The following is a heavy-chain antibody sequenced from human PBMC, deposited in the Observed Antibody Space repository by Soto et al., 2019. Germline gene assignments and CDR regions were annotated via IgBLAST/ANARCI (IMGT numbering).Heavy chain of an antibody. Sequence: EVQVLDSGGGLVQPGGSLRLSCAASGFTFNNYAMNWVRQAPGKGLEWVATISATGGSTYYADSVKGRFTISRDNSKNTRDLHMTGLRVADTAVYYCAKDRLAGNFDYWGQGTQVTVSS. CDR2: ISATGGST. V-gene: IGHV3-23*01. CDR3: AKDRLAGNFDY. CDR1: GFTFNNYA. J-gene: IGHJ4*02.